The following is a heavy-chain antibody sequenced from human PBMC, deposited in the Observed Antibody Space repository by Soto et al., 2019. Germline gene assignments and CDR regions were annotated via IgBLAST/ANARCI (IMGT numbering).Heavy chain of an antibody. CDR2: MNPNSGNT. D-gene: IGHD2-2*01. Sequence: QVQLVQSGAEVKKPGASVKVSCKASGYTFTSYDINWVRQATGQGLEWMGWMNPNSGNTGYAQKSQGRVTMTRNTSISTAYMELSSLRSEDTAVYYCARDCRFTSCYYHDAFDIWGQGTMVTVSS. J-gene: IGHJ3*02. CDR1: GYTFTSYD. CDR3: ARDCRFTSCYYHDAFDI. V-gene: IGHV1-8*01.